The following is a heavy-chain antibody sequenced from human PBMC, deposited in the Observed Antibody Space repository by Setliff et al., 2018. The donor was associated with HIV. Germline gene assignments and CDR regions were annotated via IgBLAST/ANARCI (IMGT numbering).Heavy chain of an antibody. V-gene: IGHV4-39*07. Sequence: KTSETLSLTCTVSGGSISSSSYYWGWIRQPPGKGLEWIGNIYSGGTTYYNSSLTSRVTISVDTSKNKFSLKMRSVTAADTAVYYCARVPPEYSSSSQAFDIWGQGTKVTVSS. CDR2: IYSGGTT. CDR1: GGSISSSSYY. CDR3: ARVPPEYSSSSQAFDI. D-gene: IGHD6-6*01. J-gene: IGHJ3*02.